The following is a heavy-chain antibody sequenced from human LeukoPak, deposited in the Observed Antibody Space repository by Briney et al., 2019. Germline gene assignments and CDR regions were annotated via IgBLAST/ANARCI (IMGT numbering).Heavy chain of an antibody. D-gene: IGHD3-22*01. CDR3: ARRSFYYDSSGYYYLDAFDI. V-gene: IGHV4-4*09. CDR2: IYTSGST. CDR1: GGSISSYY. J-gene: IGHJ3*02. Sequence: PSETLSLTCTVSGGSISSYYWSWIRQPPGKGMEWIGDIYTSGSTSYNPSLKSRVTISVDTSKNQFSLKLSSVTAADTAVYYCARRSFYYDSSGYYYLDAFDIWGQGTMVTVSS.